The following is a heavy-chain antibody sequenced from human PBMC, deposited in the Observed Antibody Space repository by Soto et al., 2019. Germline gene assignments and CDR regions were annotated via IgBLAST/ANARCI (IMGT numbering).Heavy chain of an antibody. CDR1: GYTFTGYY. CDR2: INPNSGGT. Sequence: ASVKVSCKASGYTFTGYYMHWVRQAPGQGLEWMGWINPNSGGTNYAQKFQGWVTMTRDTSISTAYMELSRLRSDDTAVYYCARDLFFYDSSQKDAFDIWGQGTMVTVSS. D-gene: IGHD3-22*01. CDR3: ARDLFFYDSSQKDAFDI. J-gene: IGHJ3*02. V-gene: IGHV1-2*04.